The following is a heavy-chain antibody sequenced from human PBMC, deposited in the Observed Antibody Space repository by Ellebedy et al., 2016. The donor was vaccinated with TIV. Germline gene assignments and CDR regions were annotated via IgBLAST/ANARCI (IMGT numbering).Heavy chain of an antibody. CDR1: GGTFSSYA. CDR2: IIPIFGTA. V-gene: IGHV1-69*06. D-gene: IGHD2-8*01. J-gene: IGHJ5*02. CDR3: ARGDIVLMEFDP. Sequence: SVKVSXXASGGTFSSYAISWVRQAPGQGLEWMGGIIPIFGTANYAQKFQGRVTITADKSTSTAYMELSSLRSEDTAVYYCARGDIVLMEFDPWGQGTLVTVSS.